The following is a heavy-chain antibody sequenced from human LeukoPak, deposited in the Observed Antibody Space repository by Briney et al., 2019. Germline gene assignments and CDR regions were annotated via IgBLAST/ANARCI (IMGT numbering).Heavy chain of an antibody. J-gene: IGHJ3*02. Sequence: GASVKVSCKASGYTFTSYYMHWVRQAPGQGLEWVGIINPSGGSTSYAQKFQGRVTMTRDMSTSTVYMELSSLRSEDTAVYYCARVRAGSGSYYKNDAFDIWGQGTMVTVSS. CDR3: ARVRAGSGSYYKNDAFDI. V-gene: IGHV1-46*01. CDR2: INPSGGST. D-gene: IGHD3-10*01. CDR1: GYTFTSYY.